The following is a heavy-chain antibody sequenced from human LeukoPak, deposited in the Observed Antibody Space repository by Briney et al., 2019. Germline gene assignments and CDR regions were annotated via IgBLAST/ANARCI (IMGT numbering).Heavy chain of an antibody. CDR2: ISYDGSNK. D-gene: IGHD6-19*01. J-gene: IGHJ4*02. V-gene: IGHV3-30*18. CDR1: GFTFSSYG. Sequence: PGGSLRLSCAASGFTFSSYGMHWVRQAPGKGLEWVAVISYDGSNKYYADSVKGRFTISRDNPKNTLYLQMNSLRAEDTAVYYCAKDLGSGWYIGCFDYWGQGTLVTVSS. CDR3: AKDLGSGWYIGCFDY.